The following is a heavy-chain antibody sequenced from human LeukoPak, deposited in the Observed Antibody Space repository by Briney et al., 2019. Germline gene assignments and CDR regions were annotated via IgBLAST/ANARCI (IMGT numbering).Heavy chain of an antibody. CDR3: ARGRRDDFWSGYLDY. V-gene: IGHV1-2*02. J-gene: IGHJ4*02. D-gene: IGHD3-3*01. Sequence: GASVKVSCKASGDTFTGYYIHWVRQAPGQGLEWMGWINPNSGGTNYAQKLQGRVTMTTDTSTSTAYMELRSLRSDDTAVYYCARGRRDDFWSGYLDYWGQGTLVTVSS. CDR1: GDTFTGYY. CDR2: INPNSGGT.